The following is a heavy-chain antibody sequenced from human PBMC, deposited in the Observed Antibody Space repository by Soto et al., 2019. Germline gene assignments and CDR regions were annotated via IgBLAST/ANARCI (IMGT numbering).Heavy chain of an antibody. D-gene: IGHD1-26*01. J-gene: IGHJ6*02. CDR1: GFTFSSYG. V-gene: IGHV3-30*03. Sequence: PGGSMRLSCAASGFTFSSYGMHWVSQAPDKGLEWVALISYDGSIKYYAGSVKGRFTISRDNSKYTLYLQINSLRAEDTAVYYCARDSFSGSYQLYYGLDVWGQGTTVTVS. CDR3: ARDSFSGSYQLYYGLDV. CDR2: ISYDGSIK.